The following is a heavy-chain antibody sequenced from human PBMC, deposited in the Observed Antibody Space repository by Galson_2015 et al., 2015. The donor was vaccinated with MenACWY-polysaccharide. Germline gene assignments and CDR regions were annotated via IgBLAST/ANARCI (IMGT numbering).Heavy chain of an antibody. Sequence: SVKVSCKVSGYTLTELSMHWVRQAPGKGLEWMGGFDPEDGETIYAQKFQGRVTMTEDTSTDTAYMELSSLRSEDTAVYYCARGPHDYGDYGYWGQGTLVTVSS. CDR1: GYTLTELS. J-gene: IGHJ4*02. CDR2: FDPEDGET. CDR3: ARGPHDYGDYGY. V-gene: IGHV1-24*01. D-gene: IGHD4-17*01.